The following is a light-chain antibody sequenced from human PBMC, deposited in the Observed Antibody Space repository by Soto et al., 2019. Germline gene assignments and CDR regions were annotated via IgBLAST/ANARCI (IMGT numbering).Light chain of an antibody. Sequence: ETVVTQSPATLSVSPGERATLSCRASQSVSSHLAWYQQKPGQAPRLLIYGASTRATGIPARFSGSGSGTEFTLTISSLQPDDFATYYCQQYNSYSATFGQGTKVDIK. J-gene: IGKJ1*01. CDR1: QSVSSH. CDR3: QQYNSYSAT. V-gene: IGKV3-15*01. CDR2: GAS.